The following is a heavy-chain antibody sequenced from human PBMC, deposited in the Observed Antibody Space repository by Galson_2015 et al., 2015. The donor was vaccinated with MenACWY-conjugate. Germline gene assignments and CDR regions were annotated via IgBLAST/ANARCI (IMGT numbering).Heavy chain of an antibody. Sequence: DSVKGRFTISRDTSKNTLYLQMNSLRAADTAVYYCAKFDGSGTYSYYFDYWGQGTLVTVSS. D-gene: IGHD3-10*01. CDR3: AKFDGSGTYSYYFDY. J-gene: IGHJ4*02. V-gene: IGHV3-23*01.